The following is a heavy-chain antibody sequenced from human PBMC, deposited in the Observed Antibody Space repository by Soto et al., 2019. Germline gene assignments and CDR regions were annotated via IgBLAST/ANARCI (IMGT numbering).Heavy chain of an antibody. CDR3: AREPISTPRGVTQVDP. D-gene: IGHD3-10*01. CDR2: IYNSGTT. CDR1: GAPISSGGFY. V-gene: IGHV4-31*03. J-gene: IGHJ5*02. Sequence: QVQLQESGPGRVRPSQTLSLTCNVSGAPISSGGFYWSWIRQHPGKGPEWMGYIYNSGTTFYNPSLGSRVTMSLDAAKNHFSLELRSVTVADTAVYYCAREPISTPRGVTQVDPWGQGTLVTVSS.